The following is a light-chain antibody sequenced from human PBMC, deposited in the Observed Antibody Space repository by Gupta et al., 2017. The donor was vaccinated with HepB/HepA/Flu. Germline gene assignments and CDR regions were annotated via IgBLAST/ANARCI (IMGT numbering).Light chain of an antibody. CDR3: MQHTHWPRT. V-gene: IGKV2-30*01. J-gene: IGKJ1*01. CDR2: KVS. CDR1: QSLVYSDGNTY. Sequence: DVVLTQSPFSLPVPLGQPASLSCRSSQSLVYSDGNTYLDWFHQRPGQSPRRLIYKVSTRDSGVPDRFSGSGSGTDFTLNISKVEAEDIGIYYCMQHTHWPRTFGQGTKVEIK.